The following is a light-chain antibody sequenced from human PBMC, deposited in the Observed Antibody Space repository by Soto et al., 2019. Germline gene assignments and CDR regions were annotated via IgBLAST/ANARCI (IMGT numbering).Light chain of an antibody. CDR1: QSISSSD. Sequence: EIVLTQSPGTLSLSPGERATLSCRASQSISSSDLAWYQHRPGQAPRLLIYAASSRATGIPVRFSGSGSGTDFTLTISGLEPEDFAVYYCQQYGSSGTFGQGTKVDI. CDR2: AAS. V-gene: IGKV3-20*01. J-gene: IGKJ1*01. CDR3: QQYGSSGT.